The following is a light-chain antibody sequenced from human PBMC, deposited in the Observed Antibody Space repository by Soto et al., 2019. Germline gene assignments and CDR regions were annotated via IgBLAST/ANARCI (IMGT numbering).Light chain of an antibody. Sequence: DIQLTQSPSSLSASVGDRVTISCRASLSVRNYLSWYQWKPGEAPRLLIYAASSLHSGVPSRFSGRASWADFTLAINNLHPEDCATYYCQQSYSVPFTFGQGTRLQRK. CDR2: AAS. J-gene: IGKJ5*01. CDR3: QQSYSVPFT. V-gene: IGKV1-39*01. CDR1: LSVRNY.